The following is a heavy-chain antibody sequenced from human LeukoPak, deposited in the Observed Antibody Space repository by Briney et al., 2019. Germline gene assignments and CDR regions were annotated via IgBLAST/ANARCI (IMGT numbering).Heavy chain of an antibody. CDR1: GFTFSSYA. Sequence: GRSLRLSCAASGFTFSSYAMHWVRQAPGKGLEWVTIISFDGSNKYYADSVKGRFTISRDNSKNTLYLQMNSLRAEDTAVYYCAKDGDPWYYYYMDVWGKGTTVTISS. D-gene: IGHD4-17*01. J-gene: IGHJ6*03. CDR3: AKDGDPWYYYYMDV. CDR2: ISFDGSNK. V-gene: IGHV3-30*04.